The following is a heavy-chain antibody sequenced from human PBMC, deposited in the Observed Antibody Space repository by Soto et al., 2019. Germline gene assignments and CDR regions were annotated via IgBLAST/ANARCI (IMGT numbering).Heavy chain of an antibody. Sequence: SETLSLTCTVSGGSNSSYYWGWIRQPPGKGLEWIGYISYSGSTNYNPSLKSRVTISVDTSKNQFSLKLSSVTAADTAVYYCARDRNDFWSGYPPTNYYYYGMDVWGQGTTVTVSS. V-gene: IGHV4-59*01. CDR1: GGSNSSYY. CDR3: ARDRNDFWSGYPPTNYYYYGMDV. CDR2: ISYSGST. D-gene: IGHD3-3*01. J-gene: IGHJ6*02.